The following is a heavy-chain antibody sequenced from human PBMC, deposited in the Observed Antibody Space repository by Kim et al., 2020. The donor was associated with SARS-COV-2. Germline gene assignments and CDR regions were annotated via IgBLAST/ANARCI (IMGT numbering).Heavy chain of an antibody. J-gene: IGHJ3*02. CDR1: GFTFSSYE. CDR3: AREGSSSSPDAFDI. D-gene: IGHD6-6*01. CDR2: ISSSGSTI. V-gene: IGHV3-48*03. Sequence: GGSLRLSCAASGFTFSSYEMNWVRQAPGKGLEWVSYISSSGSTIYYADSVKGRFTISRDNAKNSLYLQMNSLRAEDTAVYYCAREGSSSSPDAFDIWGQGTMVTVSS.